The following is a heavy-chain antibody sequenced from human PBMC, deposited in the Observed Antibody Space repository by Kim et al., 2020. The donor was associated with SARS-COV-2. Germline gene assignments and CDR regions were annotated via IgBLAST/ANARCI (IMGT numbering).Heavy chain of an antibody. J-gene: IGHJ4*02. D-gene: IGHD6-19*01. CDR3: ARRGDSSGWFFDY. CDR1: GYTFTSYA. Sequence: ASVKVSCKASGYTFTSYAMHWVRQAPGQRLEWMGWINAGNGNTKYSQKFQGRVTITRDTSASTAYMELSSLRSEDTAVYYCARRGDSSGWFFDYWGQGTLVTVSS. CDR2: INAGNGNT. V-gene: IGHV1-3*01.